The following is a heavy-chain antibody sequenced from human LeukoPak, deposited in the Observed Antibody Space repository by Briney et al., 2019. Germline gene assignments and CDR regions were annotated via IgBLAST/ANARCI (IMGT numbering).Heavy chain of an antibody. V-gene: IGHV3-30*04. CDR3: ARGIAVAPEYFQH. CDR1: GFTFSSYA. Sequence: GESLRLSCAASGFTFSSYAMDWVRQAPGKGLEWVAVISYDGSNKYYADSVKGRFTISRDNSKNTLYLQMNSLRAEDTAVYYCARGIAVAPEYFQHWGQGTLVTVSS. D-gene: IGHD6-19*01. J-gene: IGHJ1*01. CDR2: ISYDGSNK.